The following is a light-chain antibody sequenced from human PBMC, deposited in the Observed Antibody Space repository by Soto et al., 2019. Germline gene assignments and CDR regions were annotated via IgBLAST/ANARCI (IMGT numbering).Light chain of an antibody. J-gene: IGLJ1*01. V-gene: IGLV2-14*02. Sequence: QSVLTQPASVSGCPGQSITISCTGTSSDVGSYNLVSWYQQHPGKAPKLMIYEGSKRPSGVSNRFSGSKSGNTASLTISGLQAEDEADYYCSSYASSTTPYVFGTGTKVTV. CDR2: EGS. CDR1: SSDVGSYNL. CDR3: SSYASSTTPYV.